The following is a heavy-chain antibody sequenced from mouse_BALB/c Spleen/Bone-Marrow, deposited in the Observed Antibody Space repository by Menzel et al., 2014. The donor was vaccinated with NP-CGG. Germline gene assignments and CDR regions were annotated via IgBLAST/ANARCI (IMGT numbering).Heavy chain of an antibody. J-gene: IGHJ4*01. CDR1: GDSITSGY. Sequence: EVKVVESGPSLVKPSQTLSLTCSVTGDSITSGYWNWIRKFPGNKLEYMGYISYSGSTYYNPSLKSRISITRDTSKNQYYLQLNSATTEDTATYYCARYEGPSRAMDYWGQGTSVTVSS. CDR3: ARYEGPSRAMDY. CDR2: ISYSGST. V-gene: IGHV3-8*02.